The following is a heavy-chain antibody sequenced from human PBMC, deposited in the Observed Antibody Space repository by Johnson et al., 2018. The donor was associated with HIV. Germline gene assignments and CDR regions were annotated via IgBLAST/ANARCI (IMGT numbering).Heavy chain of an antibody. V-gene: IGHV3-30-3*01. J-gene: IGHJ3*02. D-gene: IGHD6-13*01. CDR2: ISYDGSNK. CDR1: GFTFSSYA. CDR3: TTDRGSSWYPPYAFDI. Sequence: QVQLVESGGGVVQPGRSLRLSCAASGFTFSSYAMHWVRQAPGKGLEWVAVISYDGSNKYYADSVKGRFTISRDNSKNTLYLQMNSLKTEDTAVYYCTTDRGSSWYPPYAFDIWGQGTMVTVSS.